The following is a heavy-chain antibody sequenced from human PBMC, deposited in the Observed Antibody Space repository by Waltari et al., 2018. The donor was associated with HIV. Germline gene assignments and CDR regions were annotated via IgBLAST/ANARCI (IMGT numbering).Heavy chain of an antibody. CDR3: ARLVVSAGEFDY. Sequence: QVQLLQSGAEVKKPGASVKVSCKASGYTFTGYYMHWVRQAPGQGLEWMGRINPNSGGTNYAQKFQGRVTMTRETSISTAYMELSRLRSDDTAVYYCARLVVSAGEFDYWGQGTLVTVSS. CDR2: INPNSGGT. V-gene: IGHV1-2*06. CDR1: GYTFTGYY. J-gene: IGHJ4*02. D-gene: IGHD3-22*01.